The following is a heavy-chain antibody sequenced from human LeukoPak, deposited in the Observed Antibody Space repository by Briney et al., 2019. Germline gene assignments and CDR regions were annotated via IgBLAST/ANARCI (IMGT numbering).Heavy chain of an antibody. V-gene: IGHV4-39*07. D-gene: IGHD1-26*01. Sequence: SETLSLTCTVSGGSISSSSYYWGWIRQPPGKGLEWIGSIYYSGSTYYNPSLKSRVTISVDTSKNQFSLKLSSVTAADTAVYYCARDRGGSYYYYFDYWGQGTLVTVSS. CDR1: GGSISSSSYY. CDR2: IYYSGST. CDR3: ARDRGGSYYYYFDY. J-gene: IGHJ4*02.